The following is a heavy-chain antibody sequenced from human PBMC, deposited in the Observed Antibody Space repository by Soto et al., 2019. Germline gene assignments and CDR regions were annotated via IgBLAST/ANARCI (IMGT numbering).Heavy chain of an antibody. D-gene: IGHD5-18*01. CDR3: ARVFRGYSYGPFDP. V-gene: IGHV4-39*01. CDR1: GGSISSSSYY. Sequence: SETLSLTCTVSGGSISSSSYYWGWIRQPPGKGLEWIGSIYYSGSTYYNPSLKSRVTISVDTSKNQFSLKLSSVTAADTAVYYCARVFRGYSYGPFDPWGHGTLVTVSS. J-gene: IGHJ5*02. CDR2: IYYSGST.